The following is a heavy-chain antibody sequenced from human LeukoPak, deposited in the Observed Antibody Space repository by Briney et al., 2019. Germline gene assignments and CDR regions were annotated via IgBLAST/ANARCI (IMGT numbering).Heavy chain of an antibody. Sequence: PGGSLRLSCAASGFTFSSYNMNWVRQAPGKGLEWVSSITSGSSYRFYADSVKGRFTISRDNAKNSLYLQMNSLRAEDTAVYYCARGGGYYDSSGYASYDNWGQGTMVTVSS. J-gene: IGHJ3*01. CDR3: ARGGGYYDSSGYASYDN. CDR2: ITSGSSYR. D-gene: IGHD3-22*01. V-gene: IGHV3-21*04. CDR1: GFTFSSYN.